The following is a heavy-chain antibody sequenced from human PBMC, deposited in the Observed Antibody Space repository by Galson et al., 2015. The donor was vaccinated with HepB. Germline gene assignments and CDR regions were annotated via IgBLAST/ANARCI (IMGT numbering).Heavy chain of an antibody. CDR2: ISYDGLNK. V-gene: IGHV3-30*14. CDR1: GFTFSTYA. Sequence: SLRLSCAASGFTFSTYAMHWVRQAPGKGLEWVAVISYDGLNKYYADSVRGRFIISRDNSESTLYLQMNILRAEDTAVFYCARDVPNSFSWPTEGMDVWGQGTTVTVSS. J-gene: IGHJ6*02. D-gene: IGHD2/OR15-2a*01. CDR3: ARDVPNSFSWPTEGMDV.